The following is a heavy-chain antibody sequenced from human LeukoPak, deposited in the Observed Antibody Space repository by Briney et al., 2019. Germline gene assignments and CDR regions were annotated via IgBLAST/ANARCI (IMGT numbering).Heavy chain of an antibody. J-gene: IGHJ3*02. D-gene: IGHD6-13*01. CDR1: GGSISSSSYY. Sequence: SETLSLTRTVSGGSISSSSYYWGWIRQPPGKGLEWIGSIYYSGSTYYNPSLKSRVTISVDTSKNQFSLKLSSVTAADTAVYYCARTGSWHDAFDIWGQGTMVTVSS. V-gene: IGHV4-39*07. CDR2: IYYSGST. CDR3: ARTGSWHDAFDI.